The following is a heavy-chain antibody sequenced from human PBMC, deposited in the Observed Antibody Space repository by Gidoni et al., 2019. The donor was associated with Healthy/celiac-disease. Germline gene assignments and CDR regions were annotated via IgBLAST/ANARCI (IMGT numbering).Heavy chain of an antibody. CDR3: AREEIMGTATAWFDP. CDR2: IYSGGST. J-gene: IGHJ5*02. V-gene: IGHV3-53*01. D-gene: IGHD5-12*01. CDR1: GFTVSSNY. Sequence: EVQLVESGGGLIQPGGSLRLSCAASGFTVSSNYMSWVRQAPGKGLEWVSVIYSGGSTYYADSVKGRFTISRDNSKNTLYLQMNSLRAEDTAVYYCAREEIMGTATAWFDPWGQGTLVTVSS.